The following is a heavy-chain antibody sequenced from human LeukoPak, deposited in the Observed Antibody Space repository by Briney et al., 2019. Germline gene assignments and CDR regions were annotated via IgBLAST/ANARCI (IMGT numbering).Heavy chain of an antibody. CDR2: IRSSGSII. CDR3: ARVNDYGGNDDAFDI. D-gene: IGHD4-23*01. Sequence: PEGSLRLSCAASGFTFSSYEMNWVRQAPGKGLEWVSYIRSSGSIIFYADSVKGRFTISRDNAKNSLYLQMNSLRAEDTAVYYCARVNDYGGNDDAFDIWGQGTMVTVSS. J-gene: IGHJ3*02. CDR1: GFTFSSYE. V-gene: IGHV3-48*03.